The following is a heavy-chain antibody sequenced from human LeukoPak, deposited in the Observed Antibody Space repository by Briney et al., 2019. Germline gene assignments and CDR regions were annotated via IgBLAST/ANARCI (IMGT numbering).Heavy chain of an antibody. CDR1: GGTFSSYA. CDR2: IIPIFGTA. CDR3: ARNNLQNYYMDV. V-gene: IGHV1-69*01. Sequence: SAKVSCKASGGTFSSYATSWVRQAPGQGLEWMGGIIPIFGTANYAQKFQGRVTITADESTSTAYMELSSLRSEDTAVYYCARNNLQNYYMDVWGKGTTVTVSS. D-gene: IGHD1-14*01. J-gene: IGHJ6*03.